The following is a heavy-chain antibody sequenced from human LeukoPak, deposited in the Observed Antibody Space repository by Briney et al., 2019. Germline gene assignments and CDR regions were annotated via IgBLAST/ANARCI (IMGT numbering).Heavy chain of an antibody. V-gene: IGHV1-2*02. J-gene: IGHJ2*01. D-gene: IGHD5-24*01. CDR3: ARDGFLRDGSNGHWYFDL. CDR2: INLNSGGT. CDR1: GYTFTVYY. Sequence: GASVTVSCTASGYTFTVYYMHWVRQAPGQGLEWMGWINLNSGGTNYAQKFQGRVTMTRDTSISTAYMELSRLRSDDTAVYYCARDGFLRDGSNGHWYFDLWGRGTLVTVSS.